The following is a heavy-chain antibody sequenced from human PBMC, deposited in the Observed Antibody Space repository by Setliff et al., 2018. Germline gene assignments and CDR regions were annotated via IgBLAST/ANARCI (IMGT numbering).Heavy chain of an antibody. V-gene: IGHV4-34*01. CDR2: INHSGST. J-gene: IGHJ4*02. D-gene: IGHD6-19*01. CDR1: GGSFSGYY. Sequence: SETLSLTCAVYGGSFSGYYWSWIRQPPGKGLEWIGEINHSGSTNYNPSLKSRVTISVDKSKNQFSLKLSSVTAADTAVYYCARLGQWRVLGFFDYWGQGALVTVSS. CDR3: ARLGQWRVLGFFDY.